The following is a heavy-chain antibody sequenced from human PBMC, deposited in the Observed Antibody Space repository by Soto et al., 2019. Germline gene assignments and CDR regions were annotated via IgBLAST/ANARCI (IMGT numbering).Heavy chain of an antibody. V-gene: IGHV1-18*01. Sequence: GASVKVSCKASGYTFTSYGISWLRQAPGQGLEWMGWISAYSANTNYAQKLQGRVTMTTDTSTSTGYMELRSLRSDDTAVYYCARSLYYGSGPYYFDYSGQGTLVTVSS. J-gene: IGHJ4*02. CDR2: ISAYSANT. D-gene: IGHD3-10*01. CDR1: GYTFTSYG. CDR3: ARSLYYGSGPYYFDY.